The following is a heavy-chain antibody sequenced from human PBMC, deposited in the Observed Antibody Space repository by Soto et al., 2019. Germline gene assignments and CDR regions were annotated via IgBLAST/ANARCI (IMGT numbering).Heavy chain of an antibody. J-gene: IGHJ6*02. V-gene: IGHV3-9*01. CDR1: GFTFGDYG. CDR3: AKSRGGTANSLDV. D-gene: IGHD2-15*01. Sequence: EVQLVESGGDLVQPGRSLRLSCAASGFTFGDYGMHWVRQVPGKGLEWVSGISWKSASIGYADSVKGRFTISRDNAKNLLYLQMNSLSAEDTALYHCAKSRGGTANSLDVWGQGTTVTVSS. CDR2: ISWKSASI.